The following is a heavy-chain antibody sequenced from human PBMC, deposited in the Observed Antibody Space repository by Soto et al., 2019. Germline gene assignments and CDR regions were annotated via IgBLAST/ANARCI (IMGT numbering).Heavy chain of an antibody. Sequence: GGSLRLSCAASGFTFSSYGMHWVRQAPGKGLEWVSVIYSGGSTYYADSVKGRFTISRDNSKNTLYLQLNSLRAEDTAVYYCAKARPTLWLALDYSGQGTLVTVSS. V-gene: IGHV3-NL1*01. D-gene: IGHD6-19*01. CDR3: AKARPTLWLALDY. CDR1: GFTFSSYG. CDR2: IYSGGST. J-gene: IGHJ4*02.